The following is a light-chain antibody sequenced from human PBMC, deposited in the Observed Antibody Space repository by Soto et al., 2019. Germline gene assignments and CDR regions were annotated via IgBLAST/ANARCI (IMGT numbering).Light chain of an antibody. CDR3: EHYNSYEGT. CDR2: DAS. Sequence: DIQMTQSPSTLSASVGDRVTITCRASQSISSWLAWYQQKPGKAPKLLIYDASSLESGVPSRCSGSGSGTEITLTISSLQPDDFATYDCEHYNSYEGTFGQGTKVDIK. V-gene: IGKV1-5*01. CDR1: QSISSW. J-gene: IGKJ1*01.